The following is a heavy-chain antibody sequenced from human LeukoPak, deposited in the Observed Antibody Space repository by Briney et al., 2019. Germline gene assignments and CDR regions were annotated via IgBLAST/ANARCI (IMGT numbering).Heavy chain of an antibody. CDR3: ARGHNRSSGRPDY. V-gene: IGHV4-30-2*01. CDR2: IYDRGPA. D-gene: IGHD6-6*01. Sequence: SETLSLTCTVSGYAIISGGFSWNWLRQPPGKGLEWFGCIYDRGPAHYNPSLKSRFTISVDTSKNQFSLKLSSVTAADTAVYYCARGHNRSSGRPDYWGQGTLVTVSA. J-gene: IGHJ4*02. CDR1: GYAIISGGFS.